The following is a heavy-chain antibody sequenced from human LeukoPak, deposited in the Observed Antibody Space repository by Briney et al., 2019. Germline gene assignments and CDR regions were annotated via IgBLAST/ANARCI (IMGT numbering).Heavy chain of an antibody. J-gene: IGHJ6*02. CDR1: GFTFSSYA. D-gene: IGHD2-15*01. V-gene: IGHV3-23*01. Sequence: GGSLRLSCAASGFTFSSYAMSWVRQAPGKGLEWVSAISGSGGSTYYADSVKGRFTISRDNSKNTLYLQMNSLRAEDTAVYYCAKEDIVVVVAATHGMDVWGQGTTVTVSS. CDR3: AKEDIVVVVAATHGMDV. CDR2: ISGSGGST.